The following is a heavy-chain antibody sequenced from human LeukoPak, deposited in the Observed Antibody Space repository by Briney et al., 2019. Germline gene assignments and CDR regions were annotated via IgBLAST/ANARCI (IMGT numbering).Heavy chain of an antibody. V-gene: IGHV3-23*01. CDR1: GFTFPSFA. J-gene: IGHJ4*02. CDR2: VSGGGDRT. Sequence: PGGSLRLSCAASGFTFPSFAMSWVRQAPGKGLEWVSGVSGGGDRTHYADSVKGRLTISRDNSKNTLYLQMNSLRAEDTAVYYCAKNAVLGLIAAAGTFFDYWGQGTLVTVSS. CDR3: AKNAVLGLIAAAGTFFDY. D-gene: IGHD6-13*01.